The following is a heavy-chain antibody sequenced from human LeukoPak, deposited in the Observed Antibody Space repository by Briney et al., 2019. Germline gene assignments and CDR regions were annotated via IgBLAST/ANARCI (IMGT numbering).Heavy chain of an antibody. CDR3: ARAPSMKGGYSCGYLADY. CDR1: GGTFSSYA. J-gene: IGHJ4*02. CDR2: IIPIFGTA. D-gene: IGHD5-18*01. V-gene: IGHV1-69*13. Sequence: ASVKVSCKASGGTFSSYAISWVRQAPGQGLEWMGGIIPIFGTANYAQKFQGRVTITADESTSTAYMELSSLRSEDTAVYYCARAPSMKGGYSCGYLADYWGQGTLVTVSS.